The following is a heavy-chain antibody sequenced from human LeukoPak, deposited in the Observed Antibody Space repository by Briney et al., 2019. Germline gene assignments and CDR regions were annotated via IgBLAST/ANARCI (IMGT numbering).Heavy chain of an antibody. J-gene: IGHJ4*02. CDR2: ISSSSSYI. CDR3: VRAHETYAPLGY. CDR1: GFTFSSYS. Sequence: NAGGSLRLSCAASGFTFSSYSMNWVRQAPGKGLEWVSSISSSSSYIYYADSVKGRFTISRDNAKNSLYLQMNSLRAEDTAVYYCVRAHETYAPLGYWGQGTLVTVSS. V-gene: IGHV3-21*01. D-gene: IGHD2-2*01.